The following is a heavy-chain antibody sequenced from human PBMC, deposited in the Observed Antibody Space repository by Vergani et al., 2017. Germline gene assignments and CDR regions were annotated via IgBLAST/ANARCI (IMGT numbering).Heavy chain of an antibody. V-gene: IGHV3-23*04. CDR2: ISGSGGNT. D-gene: IGHD4-23*01. J-gene: IGHJ4*02. CDR3: AKDILRWAFDY. CDR1: GFRFREHG. Sequence: EVQLVESGGGSVQPGESLRLSCVASGFRFREHGMNWVRQVPGKGLEWVSGISGSGGNTYYANSVKGRFTISRDNSKNTLYLQMNSLRADDTAIYYCAKDILRWAFDYWGQGTLVTVSS.